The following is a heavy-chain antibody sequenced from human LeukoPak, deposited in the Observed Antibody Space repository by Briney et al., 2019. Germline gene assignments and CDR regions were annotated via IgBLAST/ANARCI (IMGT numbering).Heavy chain of an antibody. D-gene: IGHD2-21*02. V-gene: IGHV4-34*01. J-gene: IGHJ4*02. CDR1: GGSFSGYY. CDR2: INHSGST. CDR3: ARGVVVTATIFDY. Sequence: SETLSLTCAVYGGSFSGYYWSWIRQPPGKGLEWIGEINHSGSTNYNPSLKSRVTISADTSKNQFSLKLSSVTAADTAVYYCARGVVVTATIFDYWGQGTLVTVSS.